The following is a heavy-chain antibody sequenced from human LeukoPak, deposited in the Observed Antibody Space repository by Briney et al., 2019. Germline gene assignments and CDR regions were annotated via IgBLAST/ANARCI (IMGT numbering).Heavy chain of an antibody. D-gene: IGHD2-2*01. J-gene: IGHJ5*02. CDR2: IYASGST. Sequence: SETLSPTCTVSGGSISSGSYYWSWIRQPAGKGLEWIGRIYASGSTNYNPSLKSRVTMSVDTSKNQFSLKLSSVTAADAAVYYCARAGRYCSNTSCFDWFDPWGQGTLVTVSS. CDR1: GGSISSGSYY. V-gene: IGHV4-61*02. CDR3: ARAGRYCSNTSCFDWFDP.